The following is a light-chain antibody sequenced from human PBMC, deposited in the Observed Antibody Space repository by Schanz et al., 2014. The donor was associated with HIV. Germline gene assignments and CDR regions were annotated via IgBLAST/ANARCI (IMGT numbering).Light chain of an antibody. CDR1: QTISSS. CDR2: AAS. Sequence: DIQLTQSPALLSASVGDRVTITCRASQTISSSLAWYQQRPGKAPKLLIQAASTLLHGVPSRFSGSGSGTHFTLTITSLQFEDFATYYCQQSYSATPYTFGQGTKVEI. J-gene: IGKJ2*01. V-gene: IGKV1-39*01. CDR3: QQSYSATPYT.